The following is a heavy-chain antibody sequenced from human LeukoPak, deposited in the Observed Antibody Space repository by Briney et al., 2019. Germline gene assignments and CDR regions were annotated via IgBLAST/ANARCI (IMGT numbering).Heavy chain of an antibody. J-gene: IGHJ4*02. Sequence: SETLSLTCAVYGGSFSGYYWSWIRQPPGKGLEWIGEINHSGSTNYNPSLKSRVTISVDTSKDQFSLKLSSVTAADTAVYYCARSRWSSDPYFDYWGQGTLVTVSS. D-gene: IGHD2-15*01. CDR2: INHSGST. V-gene: IGHV4-34*01. CDR3: ARSRWSSDPYFDY. CDR1: GGSFSGYY.